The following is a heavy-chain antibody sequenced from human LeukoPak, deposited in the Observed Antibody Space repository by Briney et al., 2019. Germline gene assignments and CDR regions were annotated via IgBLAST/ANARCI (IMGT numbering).Heavy chain of an antibody. V-gene: IGHV4-4*07. J-gene: IGHJ4*02. CDR3: ARQGYTASYYFLDS. CDR2: IYATGST. CDR1: GDFFRSYW. D-gene: IGHD1-26*01. Sequence: PSETLSLTCAVSGDFFRSYWWGWVRQPAGKGLEWIGRIYATGSTNFNPSLESRLTMSMDTSTNQFSLKLTSVTAADTAVYFCARQGYTASYYFLDSWSQGILVTVSS.